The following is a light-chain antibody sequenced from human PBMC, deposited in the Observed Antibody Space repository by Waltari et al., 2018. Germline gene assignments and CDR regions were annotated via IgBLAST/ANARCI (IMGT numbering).Light chain of an antibody. CDR2: HTS. CDR1: QRVSIY. V-gene: IGKV3-20*01. CDR3: QQYKNLPVS. Sequence: IVLTQSPGTLSLSPGERATLSCRASQRVSIYLAWYQQKPGQAPRLLIYHTSTRATGIPDRFSGSGSGTDFSLTISGLEPEDFEVYYCQQYKNLPVSFGQGTRVEIK. J-gene: IGKJ1*01.